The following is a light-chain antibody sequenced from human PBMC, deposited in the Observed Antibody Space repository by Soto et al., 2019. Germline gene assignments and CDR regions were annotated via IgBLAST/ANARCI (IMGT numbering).Light chain of an antibody. CDR2: GAS. V-gene: IGKV3-20*01. Sequence: EIVLTQSPGTLPLSPGERATLSCRASQSVSSNSLAWYQQKPGQAPRLLISGASSRATGIPDRFSGSGSGTDFTLTISRLEPEDFAVYYCQEYGSSPRTFGQGTKVDIK. J-gene: IGKJ1*01. CDR1: QSVSSNS. CDR3: QEYGSSPRT.